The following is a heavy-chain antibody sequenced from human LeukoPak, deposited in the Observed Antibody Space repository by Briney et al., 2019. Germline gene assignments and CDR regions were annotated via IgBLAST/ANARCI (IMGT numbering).Heavy chain of an antibody. CDR1: GFTFSAYD. V-gene: IGHV3-23*01. CDR3: AQGGYFAFDM. CDR2: TSRSSGA. Sequence: PGGSLRLSCVGSGFTFSAYDMQWVRQAPGKGLEWVSGTSRSSGAHYTDSVKGRFTISRDNSKDTLYLQMDSLRAEDTAVYYCAQGGYFAFDMWGQETMVTVSS. J-gene: IGHJ3*02. D-gene: IGHD2-2*03.